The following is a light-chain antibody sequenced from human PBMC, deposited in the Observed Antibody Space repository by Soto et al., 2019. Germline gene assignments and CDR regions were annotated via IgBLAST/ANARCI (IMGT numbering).Light chain of an antibody. CDR3: SSYSSSSTLDYV. CDR2: EVS. J-gene: IGLJ1*01. CDR1: SSDVGGYNY. V-gene: IGLV2-14*01. Sequence: QSVLTQPASVSGSPGQSIALSCTGTSSDVGGYNYVSWYQQHPGNAPKLMIYEVSNRPSGVSNRFSGSKSGNTASLTISGPQAEDEADYYCSSYSSSSTLDYVFGTGTKVTVL.